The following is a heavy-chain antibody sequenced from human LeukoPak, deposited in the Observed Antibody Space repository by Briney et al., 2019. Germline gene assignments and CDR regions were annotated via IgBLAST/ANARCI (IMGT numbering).Heavy chain of an antibody. J-gene: IGHJ4*02. CDR2: ISYDGSNK. CDR3: AREGALDY. Sequence: PGGSLRLSCAASGFTFSSYAMHWVRQAPGKGLEWVAVISYDGSNKYYADSVKGRFTISRDNSKNTVYLQMNSLRAEDTAVYYCAREGALDYWGQGTLVTVSS. CDR1: GFTFSSYA. V-gene: IGHV3-30-3*01. D-gene: IGHD1-26*01.